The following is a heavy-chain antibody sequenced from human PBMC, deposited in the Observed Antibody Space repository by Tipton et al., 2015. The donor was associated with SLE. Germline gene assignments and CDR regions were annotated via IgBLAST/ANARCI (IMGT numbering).Heavy chain of an antibody. V-gene: IGHV4-39*07. CDR2: IYYSGST. CDR1: GGSISSSSYY. D-gene: IGHD6-13*01. CDR3: ARSLAAAGTGYYYYGMDV. Sequence: LSLTCTVSGGSISSSSYYWGWIRQPPGKGLEWIGSIYYSGSTYYNPSLKSRVTISVDTSKNQFSLKLSSVTAADTAVYYCARSLAAAGTGYYYYGMDVWGQGTTVTVSS. J-gene: IGHJ6*02.